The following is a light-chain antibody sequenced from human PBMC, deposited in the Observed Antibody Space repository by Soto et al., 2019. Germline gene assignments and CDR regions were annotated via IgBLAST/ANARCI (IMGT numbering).Light chain of an antibody. V-gene: IGKV1-5*03. CDR3: QQYNSYPWT. Sequence: DIQMTQSPSTLSASVGDRVTITCRASQSISSWLAWYQQKPGKAPQLLIYKASNLESGVPSRFSGGGSGTEFTLTISSLQPDEFATYCCQQYNSYPWTFGQGTKVEIK. J-gene: IGKJ1*01. CDR2: KAS. CDR1: QSISSW.